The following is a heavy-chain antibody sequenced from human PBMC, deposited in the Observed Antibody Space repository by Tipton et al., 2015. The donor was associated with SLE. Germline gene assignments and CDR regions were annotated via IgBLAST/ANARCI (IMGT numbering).Heavy chain of an antibody. CDR2: IYYSGST. J-gene: IGHJ2*01. CDR1: GGSISSSSYY. CDR3: ARMIDMEQQLVQSAYWYFDL. V-gene: IGHV4-39*07. D-gene: IGHD6-13*01. Sequence: TLSLTCTVSGGSISSSSYYWGWIRQPPGKGLEWIGSIYYSGSTYYNPSLKSRVTISVDTSKNQFSLKLSSVTAADTAVCYCARMIDMEQQLVQSAYWYFDLWGRGTLVTVSS.